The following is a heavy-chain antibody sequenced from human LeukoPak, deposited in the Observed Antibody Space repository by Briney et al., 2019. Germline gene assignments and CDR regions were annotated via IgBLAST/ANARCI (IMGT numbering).Heavy chain of an antibody. Sequence: GGSLRLSCAASGFTFSSFWMTWVRQAPGKGLEWVANINQDGSEKYYVDSVKGRFTISRDNAKNSVYLQMNSLRAEDTAVYYCARDGGVSGYDLLDYWGQGTLVIVSS. V-gene: IGHV3-7*01. D-gene: IGHD5-12*01. CDR1: GFTFSSFW. CDR2: INQDGSEK. J-gene: IGHJ4*02. CDR3: ARDGGVSGYDLLDY.